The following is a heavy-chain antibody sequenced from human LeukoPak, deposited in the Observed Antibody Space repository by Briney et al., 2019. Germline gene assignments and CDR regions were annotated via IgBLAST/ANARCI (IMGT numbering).Heavy chain of an antibody. J-gene: IGHJ4*02. Sequence: KTGGSLRLSCAASGFTFSSYSMNWVRQAPGKGLEWVSSISSSSSYIYYADSVRGRITISRDNAKNSLYLRMNSLRAEDTAVYYCARGGYSYGYSDYWGQGTLVTVSS. CDR1: GFTFSSYS. CDR2: ISSSSSYI. V-gene: IGHV3-21*01. D-gene: IGHD5-18*01. CDR3: ARGGYSYGYSDY.